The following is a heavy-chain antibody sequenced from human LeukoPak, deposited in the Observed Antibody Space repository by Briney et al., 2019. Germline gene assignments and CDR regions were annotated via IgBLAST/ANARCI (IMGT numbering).Heavy chain of an antibody. J-gene: IGHJ4*02. D-gene: IGHD3-16*01. CDR3: GRGPGGGGPELDY. V-gene: IGHV1-69*13. CDR2: IIPIFGTA. CDR1: GGTFSSYA. Sequence: ASVKVSCKASGGTFSSYAISWVRQAPGQGLEWMGGIIPIFGTANYAQKFQGRVTITADESTSTAYMELSSLRSEDTAVYYCGRGPGGGGPELDYWGQGTLVTVSS.